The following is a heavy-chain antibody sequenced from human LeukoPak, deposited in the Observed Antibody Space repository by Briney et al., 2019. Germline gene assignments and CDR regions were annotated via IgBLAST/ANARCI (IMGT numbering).Heavy chain of an antibody. V-gene: IGHV3-33*08. J-gene: IGHJ3*01. CDR1: GFTFSSYA. CDR3: TRGAIVGARATRAFDF. Sequence: GRSLRLSCAASGFTFSSYAMHWVRQAPGQGLEWVAIIWFDGSNENYADSVKGRFTISRDNSKNTLYLQMNSLRVEDTALYSCTRGAIVGARATRAFDFWGQGTMVTVSS. D-gene: IGHD1-26*01. CDR2: IWFDGSNE.